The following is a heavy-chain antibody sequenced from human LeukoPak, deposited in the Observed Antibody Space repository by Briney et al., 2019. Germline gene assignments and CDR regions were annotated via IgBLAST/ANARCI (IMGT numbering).Heavy chain of an antibody. D-gene: IGHD6-13*01. V-gene: IGHV3-53*01. CDR1: GFTVSSNY. Sequence: PGGSLRLSCAVSGFTVSSNYMSWVRQAPGKGLEWVSVIDTGGRTYYADPVKGRFTISRDDSKNTVYLQMNSLRAEDTAVYYCVRVWAFPTAAAGWGQGTLVTVSS. J-gene: IGHJ4*02. CDR3: VRVWAFPTAAAG. CDR2: IDTGGRT.